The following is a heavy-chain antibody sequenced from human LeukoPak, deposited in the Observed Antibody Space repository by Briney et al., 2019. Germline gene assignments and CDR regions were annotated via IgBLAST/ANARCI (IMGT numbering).Heavy chain of an antibody. Sequence: PSETLSLTCAVSGDSISTAFWWSWVRQTPGKGLEWIGEVFHSGSTNYNPSLKSRVTMPVDKSKNLFSLNLSSLTAADTAVYYCARGDLKYPFDYWGQGILVTVSS. CDR2: VFHSGST. J-gene: IGHJ4*02. CDR1: GDSISTAFW. V-gene: IGHV4-4*02. D-gene: IGHD2-2*01. CDR3: ARGDLKYPFDY.